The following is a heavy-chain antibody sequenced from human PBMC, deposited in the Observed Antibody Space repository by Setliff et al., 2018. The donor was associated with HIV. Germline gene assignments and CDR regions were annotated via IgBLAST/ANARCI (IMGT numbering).Heavy chain of an antibody. J-gene: IGHJ4*02. Sequence: ASVKVSCKTSGYIFSEFYIHWVRQAPGQGLEWLGMVNPSGGSTAYAQKFQGRVTMTRDTSTNTVYMDLSGLRSDDTAVYYCARDRTAGYHYDYGYWGQGTLVTVSS. CDR2: VNPSGGST. CDR1: GYIFSEFY. D-gene: IGHD3-16*01. V-gene: IGHV1-46*01. CDR3: ARDRTAGYHYDYGY.